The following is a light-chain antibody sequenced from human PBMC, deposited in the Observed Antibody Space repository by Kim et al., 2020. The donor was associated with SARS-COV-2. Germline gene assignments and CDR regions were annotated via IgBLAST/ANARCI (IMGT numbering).Light chain of an antibody. CDR2: GTS. CDR3: QQYDTSPPWT. CDR1: HTVSSSY. Sequence: ERATLSGRASHTVSSSYLAWYQQKPGKAPRLLMYGTSKRATGIPDKFSGSGSGAGTDFTLTINRLEPEDFAVYYCQQYDTSPPWTFGPGTKGDIK. V-gene: IGKV3-20*01. J-gene: IGKJ1*01.